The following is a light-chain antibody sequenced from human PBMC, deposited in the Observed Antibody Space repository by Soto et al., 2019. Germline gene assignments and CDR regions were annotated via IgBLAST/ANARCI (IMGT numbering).Light chain of an antibody. J-gene: IGKJ2*01. CDR2: KAS. Sequence: DIQMTQSPSTLSASLGDRVTITCRASQSVSSWLAWYQQKPGKAPKLLIYKASSLESGVPSRFSGSGSGTELTLTISSLQPDDFATYYCQQYNSYPYTFGQGTKVDIK. CDR1: QSVSSW. V-gene: IGKV1-5*03. CDR3: QQYNSYPYT.